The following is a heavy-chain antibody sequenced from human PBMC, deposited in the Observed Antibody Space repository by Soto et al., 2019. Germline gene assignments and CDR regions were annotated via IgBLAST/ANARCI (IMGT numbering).Heavy chain of an antibody. J-gene: IGHJ5*02. CDR1: GFSFSSYA. V-gene: IGHV3-30-3*01. D-gene: IGHD6-19*01. CDR3: ARDMYSSDYFVKWFEP. Sequence: QVRLVESGGGVVQPGRSLRLSCTASGFSFSSYAMYWFRQPPGKGLEWVAVISHDGINKHYADSEKGRVTVSRDNSHHSLDLQLNSLRGEDTAMYYCARDMYSSDYFVKWFEPWGQGPLVTVSS. CDR2: ISHDGINK.